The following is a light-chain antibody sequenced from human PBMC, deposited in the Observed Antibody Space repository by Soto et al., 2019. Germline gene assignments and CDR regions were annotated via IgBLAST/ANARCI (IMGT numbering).Light chain of an antibody. J-gene: IGLJ1*01. CDR1: SSNIGSND. CDR3: AAWAASLSGNSV. V-gene: IGLV1-47*01. Sequence: QSVLTQPPSASVTPGQRVTISCSGSSSNIGSNDVYGYEELPGTAPKLLICRNNQRPSGGPDRFSGSKSGTSASLAISGLRSEDEADYYCAAWAASLSGNSVFGTGPKAPVL. CDR2: RNN.